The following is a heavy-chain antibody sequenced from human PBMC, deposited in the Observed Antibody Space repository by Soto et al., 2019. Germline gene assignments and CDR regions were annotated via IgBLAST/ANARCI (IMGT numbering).Heavy chain of an antibody. J-gene: IGHJ6*02. CDR1: TVTFRIYV. D-gene: IGHD6-6*01. CDR2: ITGSGGST. V-gene: IGHV3-23*01. Sequence: EVQLLESGGGLVQPGGSLRLSCAASTVTFRIYVLIWVRQAPGKGLEWVSAITGSGGSTYYADSVKGRFTVSRDNSKQTQVLQMNSLKVDDTAVYFCATGEPRPPSKYSGLDLWGQGTMVTVS. CDR3: ATGEPRPPSKYSGLDL.